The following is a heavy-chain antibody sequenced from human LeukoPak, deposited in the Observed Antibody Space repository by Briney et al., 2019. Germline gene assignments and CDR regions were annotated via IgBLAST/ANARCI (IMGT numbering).Heavy chain of an antibody. CDR3: ARYYDSSGGPDY. J-gene: IGHJ4*02. V-gene: IGHV3-30*02. D-gene: IGHD3-22*01. CDR1: GFSFSTYG. Sequence: GGSLRLSCAASGFSFSTYGFHWVRQAPGKGLEWVTFIRFDGGKKNYADSVKGRFAISRDNSKNTLYLQMNSLRAEDTAVYYCARYYDSSGGPDYWGQGTLVTVSS. CDR2: IRFDGGKK.